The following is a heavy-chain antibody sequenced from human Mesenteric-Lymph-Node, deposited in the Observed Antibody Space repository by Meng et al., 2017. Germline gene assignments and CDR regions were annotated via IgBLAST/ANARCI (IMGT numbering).Heavy chain of an antibody. CDR2: IGTSDSST. CDR3: ANGQGGGYDNDYPRGGY. V-gene: IGHV3-23*01. J-gene: IGHJ4*02. Sequence: GGSLRLSCAASGFTFSSYAMNWVRQAPGKGLEWVSSIGTSDSSTYYADSVKGRFTISRDNSKNTLYLQMNSLRAEDTAVYYCANGQGGGYDNDYPRGGYWGQGTLVTVSS. CDR1: GFTFSSYA. D-gene: IGHD3-16*01.